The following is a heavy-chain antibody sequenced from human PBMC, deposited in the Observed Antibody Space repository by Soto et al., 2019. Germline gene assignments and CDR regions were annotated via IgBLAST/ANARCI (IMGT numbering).Heavy chain of an antibody. CDR3: AKDSYYYDSSGYSPPDC. J-gene: IGHJ4*02. D-gene: IGHD3-22*01. CDR2: ISYDGSNK. V-gene: IGHV3-30*18. Sequence: PGGSLRLSCAASGFTFSSYGMHWVRQAPGKGLEWVAVISYDGSNKYYADSVKGRFTISRDNSKNTLYLQMNSLGAEDTAVYYCAKDSYYYDSSGYSPPDCWGQGTLVTVSS. CDR1: GFTFSSYG.